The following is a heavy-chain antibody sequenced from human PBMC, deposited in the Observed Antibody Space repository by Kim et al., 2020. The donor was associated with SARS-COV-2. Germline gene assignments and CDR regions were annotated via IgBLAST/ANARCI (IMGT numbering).Heavy chain of an antibody. V-gene: IGHV1-18*01. CDR1: GYTFTSYV. J-gene: IGHJ6*03. D-gene: IGHD3-3*01. CDR2: ISGHNGNT. CDR3: ARDGTTHYDVWSGYQPMDV. Sequence: ASVKVSCQASGYTFTSYVITWVRQAPGQGPEWLGWISGHNGNTNYAQKFQGRVTMTTDTSTSTAYMELRSLRSDDSAVYYCARDGTTHYDVWSGYQPMDV.